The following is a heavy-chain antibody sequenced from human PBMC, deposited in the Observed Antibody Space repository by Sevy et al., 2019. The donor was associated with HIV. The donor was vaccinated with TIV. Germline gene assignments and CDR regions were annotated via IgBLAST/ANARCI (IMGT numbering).Heavy chain of an antibody. Sequence: ASVKVSCNASGYTFTSYGISWVRQAPGQGLEWMGWISAYNGNSNYAQKLQGRVTMTTDTSTSTAYMELRSLRSDDRAVYYCARDRSSSYYYYGMDVWGQGTTVTVSS. CDR1: GYTFTSYG. D-gene: IGHD3-16*01. CDR2: ISAYNGNS. J-gene: IGHJ6*02. CDR3: ARDRSSSYYYYGMDV. V-gene: IGHV1-18*01.